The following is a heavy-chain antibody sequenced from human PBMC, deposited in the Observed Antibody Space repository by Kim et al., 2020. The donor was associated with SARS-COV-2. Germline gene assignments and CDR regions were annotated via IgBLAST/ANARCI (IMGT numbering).Heavy chain of an antibody. CDR1: GFTFSAYW. D-gene: IGHD6-19*01. CDR3: ARGSGHSSDRYV. Sequence: GGSLRLSCAASGFTFSAYWMSWVRQAPGKGLEWVANIKEDGSVKYYVDSVKCRFTISRDNAKNSLYLQMNNLGAEDTAVYYCARGSGHSSDRYVRGQETMVTVSS. V-gene: IGHV3-7*01. CDR2: IKEDGSVK. J-gene: IGHJ6*02.